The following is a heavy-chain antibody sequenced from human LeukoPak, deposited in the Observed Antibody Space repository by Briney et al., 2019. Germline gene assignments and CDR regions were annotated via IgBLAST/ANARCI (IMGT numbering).Heavy chain of an antibody. Sequence: PGRSLRLSCVASGFTFSSFGMHWVRQAPGKGLEWVAVISSDGGNQYYADSVEGRFTISRDNSKNTLYLQTNSLRPEDTAIYYCVAGRFRHNWNDALDYWGQGTLVTVSS. CDR3: VAGRFRHNWNDALDY. J-gene: IGHJ4*02. D-gene: IGHD1-1*01. CDR2: ISSDGGNQ. V-gene: IGHV3-30*03. CDR1: GFTFSSFG.